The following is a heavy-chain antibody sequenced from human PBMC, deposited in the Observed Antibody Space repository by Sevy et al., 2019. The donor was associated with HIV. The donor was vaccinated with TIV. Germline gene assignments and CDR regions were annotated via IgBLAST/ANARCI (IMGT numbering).Heavy chain of an antibody. Sequence: ASMKVSCKASGYTFTGYYMHWVRQAPGQGLEWMGWINPNSGGTNYAQKFQGRVTMTRDTSISTAYMELSRLRSDDTAVYYCARGVSSWSYYYYGMDVWGQGTTVTVSS. V-gene: IGHV1-2*02. CDR1: GYTFTGYY. CDR2: INPNSGGT. J-gene: IGHJ6*02. D-gene: IGHD6-13*01. CDR3: ARGVSSWSYYYYGMDV.